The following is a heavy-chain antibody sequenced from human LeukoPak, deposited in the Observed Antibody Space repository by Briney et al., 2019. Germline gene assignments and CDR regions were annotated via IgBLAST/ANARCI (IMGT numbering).Heavy chain of an antibody. J-gene: IGHJ2*01. D-gene: IGHD4-17*01. CDR3: ARDRTVTKYFDL. V-gene: IGHV3-21*01. Sequence: AGRSLRLSCAASGFTFSSYSMNWVRQAPGKGLEWVLSITTSRDYISYADSVRGRFTIPRDNAKNSLYLQMNSLRAEDTAVYYCARDRTVTKYFDLWGSGTLVTVSS. CDR2: ITTSRDYI. CDR1: GFTFSSYS.